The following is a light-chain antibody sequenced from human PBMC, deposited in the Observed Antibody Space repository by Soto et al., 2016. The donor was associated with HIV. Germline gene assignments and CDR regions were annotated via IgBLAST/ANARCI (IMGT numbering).Light chain of an antibody. V-gene: IGKV1-5*03. CDR3: QQYHTWT. CDR2: KAS. CDR1: QTISSW. J-gene: IGKJ1*01. Sequence: DIQMTQSPSTLSASVGDRVTITCRASQTISSWSAWYQQKPGKAPKLLIYKASSLESGVPSRFSGSGSGTEFTLTISSLQPDDFATYYCQQYHTWTFGQGTKVEIK.